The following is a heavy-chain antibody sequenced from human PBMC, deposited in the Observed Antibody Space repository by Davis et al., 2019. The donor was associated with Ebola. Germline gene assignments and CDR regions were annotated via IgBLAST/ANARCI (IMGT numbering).Heavy chain of an antibody. D-gene: IGHD5-18*01. Sequence: ASVKVSCKASGYTFTSYGISWVRQAPGQGLEWMGWISAYNGNTNYAQKLQGRVTMTTDTSTSTAYMELSSLRSEDTAVYYCARVERMRGYRYYYGMDVWGQGTTVTVSS. CDR3: ARVERMRGYRYYYGMDV. J-gene: IGHJ6*02. V-gene: IGHV1-18*01. CDR2: ISAYNGNT. CDR1: GYTFTSYG.